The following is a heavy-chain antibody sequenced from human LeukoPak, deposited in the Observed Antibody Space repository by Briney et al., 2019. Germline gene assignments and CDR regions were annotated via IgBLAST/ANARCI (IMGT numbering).Heavy chain of an antibody. J-gene: IGHJ5*02. D-gene: IGHD2-2*01. Sequence: GESLKISCKGSGYSFTSYWIGWVRPMPGKGLEWMGIIYPGDSDTRYSPSFQGQVTISADKSISTAYLQWSSLKASDTAMYYRARLKDCSSTSCYFGWFDPWGQGTLVTVSS. V-gene: IGHV5-51*01. CDR2: IYPGDSDT. CDR3: ARLKDCSSTSCYFGWFDP. CDR1: GYSFTSYW.